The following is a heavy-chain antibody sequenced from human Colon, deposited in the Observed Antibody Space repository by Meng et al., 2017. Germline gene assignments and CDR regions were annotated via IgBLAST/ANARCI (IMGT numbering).Heavy chain of an antibody. CDR3: ARSLTVTTLFDN. V-gene: IGHV3-48*03. Sequence: GRSLCLSCVVYGFSFSNYEMNWVRQAPGKGLEWVSYISSSGTTIYYADSVKGRFTISRDNAKNSLYLQMNSLRAEDTAVYYCARSLTVTTLFDNWGQGTLVTVSS. CDR2: ISSSGTTI. CDR1: GFSFSNYE. J-gene: IGHJ4*01. D-gene: IGHD4-11*01.